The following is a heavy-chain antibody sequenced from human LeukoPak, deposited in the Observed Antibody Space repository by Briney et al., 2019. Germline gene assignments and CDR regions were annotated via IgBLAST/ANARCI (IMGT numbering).Heavy chain of an antibody. Sequence: PGRSLRLSCAASGFTFSSYVMHWVRQAPGKGLGWVALIWYDGSNKYYADSVKGRFTTSRDNSKSTLYLQMNSLRAEDTAVYYCARDKGSTSPRGGYFDYWGQGTLVTVSS. D-gene: IGHD2-2*01. J-gene: IGHJ4*02. CDR2: IWYDGSNK. CDR3: ARDKGSTSPRGGYFDY. CDR1: GFTFSSYV. V-gene: IGHV3-33*01.